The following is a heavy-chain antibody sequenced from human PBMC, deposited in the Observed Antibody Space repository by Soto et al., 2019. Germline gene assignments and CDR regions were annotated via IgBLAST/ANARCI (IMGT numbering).Heavy chain of an antibody. CDR2: VTAYNDER. Sequence: QVQLVQSGAEVKKPGASLRVSCKASGYTFTSYGINWARQAPGQGLEWIGWVTAYNDERKFAEKFQDRLSMTTDTATTTAFMELRSLRSDDTAMYYCARFDFWSGYSQDHWGHGTLVTVSS. V-gene: IGHV1-18*04. D-gene: IGHD3-3*01. CDR3: ARFDFWSGYSQDH. J-gene: IGHJ4*01. CDR1: GYTFTSYG.